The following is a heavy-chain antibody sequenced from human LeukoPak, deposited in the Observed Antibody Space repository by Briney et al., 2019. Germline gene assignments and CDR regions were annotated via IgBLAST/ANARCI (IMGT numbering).Heavy chain of an antibody. CDR2: FDPEDGET. D-gene: IGHD1-1*01. V-gene: IGHV1-24*01. CDR1: GYTLTELS. Sequence: RASVKVSCKVSGYTLTELSMHWVRQAPGKGLEWMGGFDPEDGETIYAQKFQGRVTMTEDTSTDTAYMELSSLRSEDTAVYYCATKVEGDYYYGMDVWGQGTTVTVSS. CDR3: ATKVEGDYYYGMDV. J-gene: IGHJ6*02.